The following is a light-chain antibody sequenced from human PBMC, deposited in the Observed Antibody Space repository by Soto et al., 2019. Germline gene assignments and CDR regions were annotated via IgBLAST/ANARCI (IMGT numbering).Light chain of an antibody. J-gene: IGKJ1*01. Sequence: DIQMTQSPSNLSASVGDRVTITCRASQSISYWLAWYQQKPGKAPNLLIYDASSLQSGVPSRFSGSRSGTEFTLTISSLQPDDVGTYYCQQYNSYSWTFGQGTKVEIK. CDR3: QQYNSYSWT. CDR2: DAS. V-gene: IGKV1-5*01. CDR1: QSISYW.